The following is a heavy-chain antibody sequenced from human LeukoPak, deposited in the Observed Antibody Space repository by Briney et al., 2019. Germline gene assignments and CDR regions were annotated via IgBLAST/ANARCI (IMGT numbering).Heavy chain of an antibody. CDR3: AGGDREY. Sequence: ASVKVSCKASGYTFTSYDIQWVRQASGQGLEWMGWLNPNSGDTGYAQKFQGRVTMTRDTSITTAYMELSSLRSEDTALYYCAGGDREYWGQGTLVTVSS. CDR1: GYTFTSYD. CDR2: LNPNSGDT. J-gene: IGHJ4*02. V-gene: IGHV1-8*01.